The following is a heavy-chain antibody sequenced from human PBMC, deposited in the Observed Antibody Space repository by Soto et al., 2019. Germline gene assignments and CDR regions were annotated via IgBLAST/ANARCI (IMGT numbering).Heavy chain of an antibody. Sequence: SETLSLTCTVSGGSISSYYWSWIRQPPGKGLEWIGYISYSGSTNYNSSLKSRVTISVDTSKNQFSLKLSSVTAADTAVYYCARSVFPWGQGTLVTVSS. CDR2: ISYSGST. V-gene: IGHV4-59*12. CDR1: GGSISSYY. J-gene: IGHJ5*02. CDR3: ARSVFP.